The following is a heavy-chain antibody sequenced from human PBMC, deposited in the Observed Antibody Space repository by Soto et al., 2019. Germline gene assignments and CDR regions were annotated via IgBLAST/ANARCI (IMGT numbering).Heavy chain of an antibody. CDR1: GGTFSSYA. J-gene: IGHJ4*02. Sequence: QVQLVQSGAEVKKPGSSVKVSCKASGGTFSSYAINWVRQAPGQGLEWMGGIITIFGTANYAQKFQGRVTITADESTSTAYMELSSLRSEDTAVYYCASRGVVGATISTWSYWGQGTLVTVSS. CDR3: ASRGVVGATISTWSY. V-gene: IGHV1-69*12. CDR2: IITIFGTA. D-gene: IGHD1-26*01.